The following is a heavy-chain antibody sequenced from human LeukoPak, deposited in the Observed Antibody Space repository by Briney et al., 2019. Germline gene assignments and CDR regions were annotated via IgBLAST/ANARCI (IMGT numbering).Heavy chain of an antibody. Sequence: SETLSLTCTVSGGSISGYYWSWIRQPPGKGLEWIGEINHSGSTNYNPSLKSRVTISVDTPKNQFSLKLSSVTAADTAVYYCARGLDFGSGYWFDYWGQGTLATVSS. V-gene: IGHV4-34*01. CDR1: GGSISGYY. CDR2: INHSGST. J-gene: IGHJ4*02. D-gene: IGHD3-3*01. CDR3: ARGLDFGSGYWFDY.